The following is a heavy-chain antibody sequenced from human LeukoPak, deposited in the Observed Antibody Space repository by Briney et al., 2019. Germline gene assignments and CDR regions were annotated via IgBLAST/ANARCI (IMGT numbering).Heavy chain of an antibody. CDR3: ARVRDGYNFSFDY. Sequence: SETLSLTCTVSGGSISSYYWSWIRQPPGKGLEWIGYIYYSGSTNYNPSLKSRVTISVDTSKNQFSLKLSSVTAADTAVYYCARVRDGYNFSFDYWGQGTLVTASS. V-gene: IGHV4-59*01. D-gene: IGHD5-24*01. CDR2: IYYSGST. CDR1: GGSISSYY. J-gene: IGHJ4*02.